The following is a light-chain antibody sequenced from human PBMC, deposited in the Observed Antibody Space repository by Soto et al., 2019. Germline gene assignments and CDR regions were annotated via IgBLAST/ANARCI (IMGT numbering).Light chain of an antibody. CDR1: SSDIGGYDY. CDR2: DVN. CDR3: TSSASGSSHVV. V-gene: IGLV2-14*01. J-gene: IGLJ2*01. Sequence: QSALTQPASVSGSPGQSITLSCTRTSSDIGGYDYVSWYQRHPGKAPKLIIYDVNNRPSGVSNRFSGSKSGNTASLTISGLQAEDEADYYCTSSASGSSHVVFGGGTKVTVL.